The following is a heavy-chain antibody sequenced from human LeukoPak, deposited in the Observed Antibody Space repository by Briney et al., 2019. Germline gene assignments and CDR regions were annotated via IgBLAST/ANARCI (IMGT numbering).Heavy chain of an antibody. CDR1: GGSISSYY. Sequence: SETLALTCTVSGGSISSYYWSWIRQPPGKGLEWIGYIYTSGSTNYNPSLKRRVTISVDTSKNQFSLKLNPLNPADPALYYLSRHKVGANFDYSGQGTLVSVSP. CDR3: SRHKVGANFDY. D-gene: IGHD1-26*01. CDR2: IYTSGST. V-gene: IGHV4-4*08. J-gene: IGHJ4*02.